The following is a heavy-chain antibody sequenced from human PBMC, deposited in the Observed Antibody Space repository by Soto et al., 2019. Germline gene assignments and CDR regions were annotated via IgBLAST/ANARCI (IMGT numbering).Heavy chain of an antibody. V-gene: IGHV3-43*01. CDR2: ISWDGGST. J-gene: IGHJ4*02. CDR1: GFTFDDYT. D-gene: IGHD3-22*01. Sequence: EVQLVESGGVVVQPGGSLRLSCAASGFTFDDYTMHWVRQAPGKGLEWVSLISWDGGSTYYADSVKGRFTISRDNSKNSLYLKMNSLRTEDTALYYCAKGPDDSSGYYYGLDYWGQGTLVTVSS. CDR3: AKGPDDSSGYYYGLDY.